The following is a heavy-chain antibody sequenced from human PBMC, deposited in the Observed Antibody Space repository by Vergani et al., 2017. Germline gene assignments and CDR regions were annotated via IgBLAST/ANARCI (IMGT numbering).Heavy chain of an antibody. CDR3: ARDCSSTSCYDSP. D-gene: IGHD2-2*01. CDR1: GGSISSGGYY. CDR2: IYYSGST. V-gene: IGHV4-31*03. Sequence: QVQLQQWGAGLLKPSQTLSLTCTVSGGSISSGGYYWSWIRQHPGKGLEWIGYIYYSGSTYYNPSLKSRVTISVDTSKNQFSLKLSSVTAADTAVYYCARDCSSTSCYDSPWGQGTLVTVSS. J-gene: IGHJ5*02.